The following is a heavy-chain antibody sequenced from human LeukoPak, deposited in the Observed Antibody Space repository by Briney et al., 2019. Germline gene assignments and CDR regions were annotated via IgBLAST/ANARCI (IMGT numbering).Heavy chain of an antibody. D-gene: IGHD7-27*01. J-gene: IGHJ4*02. Sequence: PSETLSLTCSVSGGSISGYYCSWIRQPPGRRLEWIGYIYYTGNTTYNPSLKSRVTISIDRSKNLFSLKLTSVTVADTAVYFCARHPGASFDSWGQGNLVTVSS. CDR1: GGSISGYY. V-gene: IGHV4-59*08. CDR2: IYYTGNT. CDR3: ARHPGASFDS.